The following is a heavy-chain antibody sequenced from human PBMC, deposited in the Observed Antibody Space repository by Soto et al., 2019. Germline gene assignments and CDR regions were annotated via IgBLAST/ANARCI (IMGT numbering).Heavy chain of an antibody. V-gene: IGHV3-23*01. CDR2: ISDSGGST. J-gene: IGHJ6*02. CDR3: AKDSITFFYGVDV. CDR1: GFTFSSFA. D-gene: IGHD3-10*01. Sequence: PGGSLRLSCAASGFTFSSFATNWVRQAPGKGLEWVSSISDSGGSTYYADSVKGRFTISRDNSKKTLYLQMNSLRAEDTAVYYCAKDSITFFYGVDVGGQGTTVTVSS.